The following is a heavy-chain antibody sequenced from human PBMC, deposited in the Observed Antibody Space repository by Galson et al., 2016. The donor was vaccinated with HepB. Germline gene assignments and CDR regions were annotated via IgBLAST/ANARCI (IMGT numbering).Heavy chain of an antibody. CDR3: DSDVMSGLGMDV. CDR2: TFYTSTWEN. V-gene: IGHV6-1*01. J-gene: IGHJ6*02. D-gene: IGHD2-8*01. CDR1: GDSVYNNGAA. Sequence: CAISGDSVYNNGAAWVWIRQSPSRGLEWLGRTFYTSTWENHYTGSVRNRITISRDTSRNQFSLHLNSMTPEDTAVYYCDSDVMSGLGMDVWGQGTTVTVSS.